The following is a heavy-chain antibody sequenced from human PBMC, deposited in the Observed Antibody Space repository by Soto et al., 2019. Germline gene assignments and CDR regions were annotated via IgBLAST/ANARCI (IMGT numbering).Heavy chain of an antibody. D-gene: IGHD2-15*01. CDR2: MYHSGST. CDR3: ARLPGYSSGDSCRIDY. J-gene: IGHJ4*02. CDR1: GGSISSGGYS. Sequence: PSETLSLTCTVSGGSISSGGYSWSWIRQPPGKGLEWIGYMYHSGSTYYNPSLKSRVTISIDRSKNQFSLKLSSVTAADTAVYFWARLPGYSSGDSCRIDYGGQGTLVTVSS. V-gene: IGHV4-30-2*01.